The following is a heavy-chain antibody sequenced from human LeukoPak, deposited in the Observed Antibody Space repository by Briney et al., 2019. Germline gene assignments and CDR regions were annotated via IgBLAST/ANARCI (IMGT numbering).Heavy chain of an antibody. CDR3: ARERYYYDSSAND. CDR1: GGSFSGYY. CDR2: INHSGST. Sequence: SETLSLTCAVYGGSFSGYYWSWIRRPPGKGLEWIGEINHSGSTNYNPSLKSRVTISVDTSKNQFSLKLSSVTAADTAVYYCARERYYYDSSANDWGQGTLVTVSS. D-gene: IGHD3-22*01. J-gene: IGHJ4*02. V-gene: IGHV4-34*01.